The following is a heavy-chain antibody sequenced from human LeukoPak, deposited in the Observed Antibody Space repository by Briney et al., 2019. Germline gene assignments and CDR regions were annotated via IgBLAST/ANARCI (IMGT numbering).Heavy chain of an antibody. V-gene: IGHV3-7*01. CDR1: GFTFSTYS. CDR3: ARGFQRGDSPV. D-gene: IGHD2-21*02. Sequence: GGSLRLSCAASGFTFSTYSLSWLRQAPGKGLEWVAKINKDGSEKGYVDSVKGRFTISRDNAKGSLYLQLNSLRAEDTAVYCCARGFQRGDSPVWGQGTLVTVSS. CDR2: INKDGSEK. J-gene: IGHJ4*02.